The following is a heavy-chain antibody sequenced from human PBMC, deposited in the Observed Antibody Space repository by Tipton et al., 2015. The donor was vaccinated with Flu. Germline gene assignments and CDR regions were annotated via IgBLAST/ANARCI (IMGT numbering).Heavy chain of an antibody. J-gene: IGHJ5*02. CDR3: ARGSLWFGELEKYGFDP. D-gene: IGHD3-10*01. CDR1: GYSISSGYY. Sequence: TLSLTCTVSGYSISSGYYWGWIRQPPGKGLEWIGSIYHSGSTYYNPSLKSRVTISVDTSKNQFSLNLSSVTAADTAVYYCARGSLWFGELEKYGFDPWGQGTLVTVSS. V-gene: IGHV4-38-2*02. CDR2: IYHSGST.